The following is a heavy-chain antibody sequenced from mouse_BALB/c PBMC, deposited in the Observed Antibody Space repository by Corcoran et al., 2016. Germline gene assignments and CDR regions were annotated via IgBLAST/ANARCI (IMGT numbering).Heavy chain of an antibody. CDR1: GSSFTSYY. J-gene: IGHJ3*01. Sequence: QVQLQQSEPGLVKPRAAEKIPSNASGSSFTSYYIHGVEQGPGQGLGRNGWIFPGSGKTKYNEKFKGKATLTADISSGTAYMQLCSLTSEDSAVYVSARTDYGSSSFAYLGQGSLVTVS. D-gene: IGHD1-1*01. CDR3: ARTDYGSSSFAY. CDR2: IFPGSGKT. V-gene: IGHV1-66*01.